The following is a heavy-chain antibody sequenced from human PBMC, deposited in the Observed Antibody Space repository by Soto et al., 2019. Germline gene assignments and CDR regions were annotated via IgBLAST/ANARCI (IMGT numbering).Heavy chain of an antibody. CDR3: ARHLGRRGQIVVENNAFDI. CDR2: IYYSGST. J-gene: IGHJ3*02. D-gene: IGHD3-22*01. V-gene: IGHV4-39*01. Sequence: SETLCLTCTVSGGSISTSAYYWCWILQPPGKGLEWIGSIYYSGSTYYNPSLKSRVTISVDTSKNQFSLKLSSVTAADTAVYYCARHLGRRGQIVVENNAFDIWGQGTMVT. CDR1: GGSISTSAYY.